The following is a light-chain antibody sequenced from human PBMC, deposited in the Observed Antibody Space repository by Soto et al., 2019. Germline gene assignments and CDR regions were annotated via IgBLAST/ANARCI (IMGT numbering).Light chain of an antibody. V-gene: IGKV3-20*01. J-gene: IGKJ2*01. CDR1: QSVSSSY. Sequence: EIVLTQSPGTLSLSPGERATLSCRASQSVSSSYLAWYQQKPGQAPRLLIYGASSMATGIPDRFSGSGSGTDFTLTISRLEPEDFAFYYCQQYGNSPPYTFGQGTKLEIK. CDR2: GAS. CDR3: QQYGNSPPYT.